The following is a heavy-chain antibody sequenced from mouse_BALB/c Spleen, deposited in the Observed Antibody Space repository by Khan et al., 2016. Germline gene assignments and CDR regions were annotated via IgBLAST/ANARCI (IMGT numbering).Heavy chain of an antibody. D-gene: IGHD1-2*01. Sequence: EVQLQESGPGLVKPSQSLSLTCTVTGYSITSDYAWNWIRQFPGNKLEWMGYIRYSGSTTYNPSLKSRISITRDTSKNQFFLQLYSVTTEDTATYYGTRSPTATRYFDVRGARTTVPVSS. V-gene: IGHV3-2*02. J-gene: IGHJ1*01. CDR3: TRSPTATRYFDV. CDR2: IRYSGST. CDR1: GYSITSDYA.